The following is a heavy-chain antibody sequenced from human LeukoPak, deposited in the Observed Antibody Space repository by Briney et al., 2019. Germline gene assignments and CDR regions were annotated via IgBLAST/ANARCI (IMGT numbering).Heavy chain of an antibody. V-gene: IGHV3-23*01. CDR3: AKGSGLRFLEWLLSFFDY. J-gene: IGHJ4*02. D-gene: IGHD3-3*01. CDR2: ISGSGGST. Sequence: GGSLRLSCAASGFTFSSYAMSWVRQAPGKGLEWVSAISGSGGSTYYADSAKGRFTISRDNSKDTLYLQMNSLRAEDTAVYYCAKGSGLRFLEWLLSFFDYWGQGTLVTVSS. CDR1: GFTFSSYA.